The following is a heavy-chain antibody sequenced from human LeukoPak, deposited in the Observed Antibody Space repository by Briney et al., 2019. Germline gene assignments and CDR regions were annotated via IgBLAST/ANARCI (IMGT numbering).Heavy chain of an antibody. Sequence: SVKVSCKASGGTFSSYAISWVRQTPGQGLEWMGGIIPIFGTANYAQKFQGRVTITADESTSTAYMELSSLRSDDTAVYYCARGTYYYGSGSSYNWFDPWGQGTLVTVSS. CDR1: GGTFSSYA. V-gene: IGHV1-69*13. CDR2: IIPIFGTA. J-gene: IGHJ5*02. CDR3: ARGTYYYGSGSSYNWFDP. D-gene: IGHD3-10*01.